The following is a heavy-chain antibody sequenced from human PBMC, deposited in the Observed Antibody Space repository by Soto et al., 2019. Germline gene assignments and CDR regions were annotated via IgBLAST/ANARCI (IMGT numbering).Heavy chain of an antibody. V-gene: IGHV3-7*01. J-gene: IGHJ4*02. Sequence: GGSLRLSCAASGFTVSSNYMSWVRQAPGKGLEWVANIKQDGSEKYYVDSVKGRFTISRDNAKNSLYLQMNSLRAEDTAVYYCARELIVGATTGGFDYWGQGTLVTVSS. D-gene: IGHD1-26*01. CDR1: GFTVSSNY. CDR3: ARELIVGATTGGFDY. CDR2: IKQDGSEK.